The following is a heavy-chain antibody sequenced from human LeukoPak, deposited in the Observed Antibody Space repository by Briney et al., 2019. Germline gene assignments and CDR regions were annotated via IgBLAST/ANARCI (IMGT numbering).Heavy chain of an antibody. CDR3: ARQGMRYCNGGSRYLADY. V-gene: IGHV4-39*01. D-gene: IGHD2-15*01. CDR2: IYYSGST. CDR1: GGSIRSNTYY. Sequence: SETLSLTCTVSGGSIRSNTYYWGWIRQPPGKGLEWIGSIYYSGSTNYNPSLKSRVTISVDTSQNQFSLKLSSVTAADTALYYCARQGMRYCNGGSRYLADYWGQGTLVTVSS. J-gene: IGHJ4*02.